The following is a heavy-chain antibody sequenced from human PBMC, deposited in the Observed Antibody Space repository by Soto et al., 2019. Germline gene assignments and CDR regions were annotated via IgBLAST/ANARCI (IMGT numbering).Heavy chain of an antibody. CDR2: IRSKAYGGTT. CDR1: GFTFGDYA. Sequence: GGSLRLSCTASGFTFGDYAMSWFRQAPGKGLEWVGFIRSKAYGGTTEYAASVKGRFTISRDDSKSIAYLQMNSLKTEDTAVYYCTRDLRNQLLSKAYYYYYYMDVWGKGTTVTVSS. D-gene: IGHD2-2*01. V-gene: IGHV3-49*03. J-gene: IGHJ6*03. CDR3: TRDLRNQLLSKAYYYYYYMDV.